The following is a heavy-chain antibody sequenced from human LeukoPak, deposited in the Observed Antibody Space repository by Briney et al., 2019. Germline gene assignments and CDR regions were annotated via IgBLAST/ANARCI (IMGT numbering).Heavy chain of an antibody. CDR2: IYYSGST. D-gene: IGHD4-23*01. CDR3: ASEIGGNGDY. CDR1: GGSISSYN. J-gene: IGHJ4*02. V-gene: IGHV4-59*01. Sequence: PSETLSLTCTVSGGSISSYNWSWIRQPPGKGLEWIGYIYYSGSTNYNPSLMSRVNISVDTSKNQFSLKLGSVTAADTAVYYCASEIGGNGDYWGQGTLVTVSS.